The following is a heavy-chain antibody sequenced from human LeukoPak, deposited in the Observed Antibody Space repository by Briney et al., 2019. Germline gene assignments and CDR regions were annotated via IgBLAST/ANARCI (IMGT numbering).Heavy chain of an antibody. CDR1: GASVSGSAYY. J-gene: IGHJ4*02. V-gene: IGHV4-39*01. CDR2: IYYSGST. CDR3: AKSGGYGLIDY. D-gene: IGHD1-26*01. Sequence: PSETLSLPCTVSGASVSGSAYYWGWIRQPPGKGLEWIGNIYYSGSTYYNESLESRVTISIDTSKNQFSLKLNSVTAADTAMYYCAKSGGYGLIDYWGQRTLVTVSS.